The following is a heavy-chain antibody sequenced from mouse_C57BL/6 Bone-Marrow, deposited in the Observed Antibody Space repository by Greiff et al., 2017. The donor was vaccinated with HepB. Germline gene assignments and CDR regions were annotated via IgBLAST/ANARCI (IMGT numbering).Heavy chain of an antibody. Sequence: QVHVKQSGAELARPGASVKLSCKASGYTFTSYGISWVKQRTGQGLEWIGEIYPRSGNTYYNEKFKGKATLTADKSSSTAYMELRSLTSEDSAVYFCARERRYDYDNTFAYWGQGTLVTVSA. J-gene: IGHJ3*01. CDR2: IYPRSGNT. D-gene: IGHD2-4*01. CDR1: GYTFTSYG. CDR3: ARERRYDYDNTFAY. V-gene: IGHV1-81*01.